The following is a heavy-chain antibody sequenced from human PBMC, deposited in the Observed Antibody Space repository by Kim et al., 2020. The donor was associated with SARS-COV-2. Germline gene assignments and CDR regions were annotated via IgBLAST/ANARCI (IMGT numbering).Heavy chain of an antibody. J-gene: IGHJ4*02. V-gene: IGHV3-21*01. CDR3: ARTRGRDYGDYNFDY. Sequence: GGSLRLSCAASGFTFSSYSMNWVRQAPGKGLEWVSSISSSSYIYYADSVKGRFTISRDNAKNTLYLQMNSLVADDTAVYYCARTRGRDYGDYNFDYWGKGTTVTVSS. D-gene: IGHD4-17*01. CDR2: ISSSSYI. CDR1: GFTFSSYS.